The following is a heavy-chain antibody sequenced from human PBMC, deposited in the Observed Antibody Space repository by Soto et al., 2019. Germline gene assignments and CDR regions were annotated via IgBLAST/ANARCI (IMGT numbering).Heavy chain of an antibody. CDR3: ARVGGDFWSGYSGMDV. CDR1: GYTFTGYY. V-gene: IGHV1-2*02. CDR2: INPNSGGT. D-gene: IGHD3-3*01. Sequence: QVQLVQSGAEVKKPGASVKVSCKASGYTFTGYYMHWVRQAPGQGLEWMGWINPNSGGTNYAQKFQGRVTMTRETSISTAYMELSRLRSDDTAVYYCARVGGDFWSGYSGMDVWGQGTTVTVSS. J-gene: IGHJ6*02.